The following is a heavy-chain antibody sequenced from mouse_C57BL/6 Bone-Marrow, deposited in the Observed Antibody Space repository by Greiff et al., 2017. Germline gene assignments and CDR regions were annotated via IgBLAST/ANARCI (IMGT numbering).Heavy chain of an antibody. J-gene: IGHJ2*01. Sequence: VQLKESGAELVRPGASVKLSCTASGFNIKDDYMHWVKQRPEQGMEWIGWIDPENGDTEYASQFQGKATITADTSSNTAYLQLSSLTSEDTAVYYCTISNYDYFDYWGQGTTLTVSS. CDR2: IDPENGDT. CDR3: TISNYDYFDY. V-gene: IGHV14-4*01. D-gene: IGHD2-5*01. CDR1: GFNIKDDY.